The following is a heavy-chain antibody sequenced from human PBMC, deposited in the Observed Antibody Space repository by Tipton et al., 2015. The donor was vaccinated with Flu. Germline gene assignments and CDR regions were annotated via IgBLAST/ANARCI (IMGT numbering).Heavy chain of an antibody. CDR2: IYPDDSES. J-gene: IGHJ4*02. Sequence: QLVQSGAEVKKPGESLKISCKGSGYNYAIFWIGWVRQRTGKGLEWMGSIYPDDSESRYSPSFQGQVTFSVDKSISTAYLQWNSLEASDTARYYCVRRGREWSGFEDWGQGALVTVTP. CDR1: GYNYAIFW. D-gene: IGHD3-3*01. V-gene: IGHV5-51*03. CDR3: VRRGREWSGFED.